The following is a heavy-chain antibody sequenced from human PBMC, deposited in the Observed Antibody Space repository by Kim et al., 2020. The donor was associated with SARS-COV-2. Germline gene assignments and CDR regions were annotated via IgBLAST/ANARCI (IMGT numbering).Heavy chain of an antibody. V-gene: IGHV3-30-3*01. CDR2: ISYDGSNK. J-gene: IGHJ6*02. Sequence: GGSLRLSCAASGFTFSSYAMHWVRQAPGKGLEWVAVISYDGSNKYYADSVKGRFTISRDNSKNTLYLQMNSLRAEDTAVYYCARDPSESPHLYYGMDVWGQGTTVTVSS. CDR1: GFTFSSYA. CDR3: ARDPSESPHLYYGMDV.